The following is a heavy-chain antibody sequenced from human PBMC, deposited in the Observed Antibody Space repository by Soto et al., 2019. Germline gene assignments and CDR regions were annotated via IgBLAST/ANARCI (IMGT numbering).Heavy chain of an antibody. CDR3: ARSYRRYCSGGSCYSYYYYYMDV. Sequence: SETQSLTCTVSGGSISSYYWSWIRQTTGKGLEWIGYIYYSGSTNYNPSLKSRVTISVDTSKNQFSLKLSSVTAADTAVYYCARSYRRYCSGGSCYSYYYYYMDVWGKGTTVTVSS. V-gene: IGHV4-59*01. CDR1: GGSISSYY. CDR2: IYYSGST. J-gene: IGHJ6*03. D-gene: IGHD2-15*01.